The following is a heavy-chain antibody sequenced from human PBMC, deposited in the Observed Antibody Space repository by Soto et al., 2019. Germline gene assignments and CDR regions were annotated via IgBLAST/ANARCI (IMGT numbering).Heavy chain of an antibody. CDR1: GFTFSSYS. Sequence: NPGGSLRLSCAASGFTFSSYSMNWVRQAPGKGLEWVSSISSSSSYIYYADSVKGRFTISRDSAKNSLYLQMNSLRAEDTAVYYCASAGSGSYPYYYYYYHMDVWGKGTTVTVSS. CDR2: ISSSSSYI. V-gene: IGHV3-21*01. J-gene: IGHJ6*03. CDR3: ASAGSGSYPYYYYYYHMDV. D-gene: IGHD3-10*01.